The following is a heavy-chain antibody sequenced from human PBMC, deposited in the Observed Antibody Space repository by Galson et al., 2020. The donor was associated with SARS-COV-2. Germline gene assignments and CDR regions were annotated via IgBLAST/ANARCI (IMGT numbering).Heavy chain of an antibody. CDR3: TTAVFDY. J-gene: IGHJ4*02. Sequence: GESLKISCAASGFTFNDAWMNWVRQAPGQGLEWVGRIKTKTDGETTDYAAPVKGRFTISRDDSKNMVYLQMSSLKTEDTAVYFCTTAVFDYWGQGTQVTVSS. CDR2: IKTKTDGETT. CDR1: GFTFNDAW. V-gene: IGHV3-15*01.